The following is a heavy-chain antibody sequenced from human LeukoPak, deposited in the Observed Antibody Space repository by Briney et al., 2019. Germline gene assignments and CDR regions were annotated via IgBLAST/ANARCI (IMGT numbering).Heavy chain of an antibody. J-gene: IGHJ4*02. CDR3: ARLGDDCSGTSCYRLIDY. CDR1: GFTFDDYG. V-gene: IGHV3-20*04. Sequence: GGSLRLSCAASGFTFDDYGMSWVRQAPGKGLEWVSGINWNGGSTGYADSVKGRFTISRDNAKNSLYLQMNSLRAEDTALYYCARLGDDCSGTSCYRLIDYWGQGTLVTVSS. CDR2: INWNGGST. D-gene: IGHD2-2*01.